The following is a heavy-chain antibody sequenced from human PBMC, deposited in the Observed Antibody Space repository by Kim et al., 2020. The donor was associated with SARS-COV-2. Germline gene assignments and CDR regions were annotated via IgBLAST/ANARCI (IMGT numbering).Heavy chain of an antibody. J-gene: IGHJ4*02. D-gene: IGHD1-26*01. V-gene: IGHV3-15*01. CDR2: TA. Sequence: TADYAAPVKGRFTISRDESKNTVYLQMNSLKIEDTGLYYCTRYSGRPGDYWGQGTLVTVSS. CDR3: TRYSGRPGDY.